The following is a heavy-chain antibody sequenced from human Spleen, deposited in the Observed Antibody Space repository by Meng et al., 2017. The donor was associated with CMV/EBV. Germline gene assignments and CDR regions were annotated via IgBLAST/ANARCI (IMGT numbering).Heavy chain of an antibody. D-gene: IGHD1-26*01. Sequence: GGSLRLSCAASGFTFDDYGMSWVRQAPGKGLEWVSGINWNGGSTGYADSVKGRFTISRDNAKNSLYLQMNSLRAEDTAVYYCAREEEWELYYYYGMDVWGQGTTVTVSS. CDR2: INWNGGST. CDR1: GFTFDDYG. J-gene: IGHJ6*02. CDR3: AREEEWELYYYYGMDV. V-gene: IGHV3-20*04.